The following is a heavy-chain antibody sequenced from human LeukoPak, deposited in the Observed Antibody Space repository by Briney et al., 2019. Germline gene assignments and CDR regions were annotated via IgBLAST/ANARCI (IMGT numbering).Heavy chain of an antibody. D-gene: IGHD5-24*01. V-gene: IGHV1-2*02. CDR1: GYTFTDYD. CDR2: INPNTGGT. CDR3: ARGGHGHTQNDY. Sequence: ASVKVSCKASGYTFTDYDMHWVRQAPGQGLEWMGWINPNTGGTNYAQSFQGRVTMTRDTSISTSYMELSSLFSDDTALYYCARGGHGHTQNDYWGQGTLVTVSS. J-gene: IGHJ4*02.